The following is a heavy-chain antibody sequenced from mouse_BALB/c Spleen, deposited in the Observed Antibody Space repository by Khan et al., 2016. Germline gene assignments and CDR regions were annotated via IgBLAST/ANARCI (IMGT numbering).Heavy chain of an antibody. CDR3: ATYDGYFFDY. Sequence: EVELVESGPSLVKPSQTLSLTCSVTGDSITSGYWNWIRKFPGNKLEYMGYISYSGSTYYNPSLKSRISITRAPSKNQFYLQLNSVTTEDTATYYCATYDGYFFDYWGQGTTLTVSS. D-gene: IGHD2-3*01. J-gene: IGHJ2*01. CDR2: ISYSGST. V-gene: IGHV3-8*02. CDR1: GDSITSGY.